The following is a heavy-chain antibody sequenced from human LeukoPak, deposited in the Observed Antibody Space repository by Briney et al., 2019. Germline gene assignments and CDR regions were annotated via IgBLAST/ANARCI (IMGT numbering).Heavy chain of an antibody. CDR1: GFTFSSYS. CDR2: ISSSSSYI. D-gene: IGHD2-8*01. V-gene: IGHV3-21*01. CDR3: ARVGAIYCTNGVCPPFDY. Sequence: GGSLRLSCAASGFTFSSYSMNWVRQAPGKGLEWFSSISSSSSYIYYADSVKGRFTISRDNAKNSLYLQMNSRRDEDTAVYYCARVGAIYCTNGVCPPFDYWGQGTLVTVSS. J-gene: IGHJ4*02.